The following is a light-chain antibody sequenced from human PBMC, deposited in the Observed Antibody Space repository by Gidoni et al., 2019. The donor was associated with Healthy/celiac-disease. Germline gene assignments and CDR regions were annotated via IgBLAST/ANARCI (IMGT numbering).Light chain of an antibody. J-gene: IGKJ2*01. Sequence: EIVLTQSPATLSLSPGERATHSCRDSQSVSSYLAWYQQKPGQAPRLLIYDATNRATGIPARFSGSGSGTDFTLTISSLEPEDFAVYYCQQRSNWPRYTFGQGTKLEIK. CDR1: QSVSSY. CDR3: QQRSNWPRYT. V-gene: IGKV3-11*01. CDR2: DAT.